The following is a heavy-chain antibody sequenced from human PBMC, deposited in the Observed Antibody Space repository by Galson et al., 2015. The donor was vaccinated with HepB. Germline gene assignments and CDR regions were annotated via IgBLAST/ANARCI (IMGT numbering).Heavy chain of an antibody. J-gene: IGHJ6*03. D-gene: IGHD3-10*01. V-gene: IGHV2-5*02. CDR1: GFSLSASGVG. CDR2: VYWDDDK. CDR3: ARRRTLTLVRGVNYMDV. Sequence: PALVKPTQTLTLTCTFSGFSLSASGVGVGWIRQPPGKALEWLALVYWDDDKRYSPSLKSRLTITKDTPKNQVVLRMINMDPVDTATYYCARRRTLTLVRGVNYMDVWGKGTTVTVSS.